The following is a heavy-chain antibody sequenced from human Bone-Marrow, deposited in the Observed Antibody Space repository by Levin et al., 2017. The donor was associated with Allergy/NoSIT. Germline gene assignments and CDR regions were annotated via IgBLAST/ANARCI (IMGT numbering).Heavy chain of an antibody. V-gene: IGHV3-11*01. J-gene: IGHJ6*02. CDR1: GFTFSDHY. CDR2: ISTSGSNI. CDR3: ARHRVSRYGMDV. D-gene: IGHD5/OR15-5a*01. Sequence: GGSLRLSCAASGFTFSDHYMAWIRQSPGKGLEWISDISTSGSNIYYADSVKGRFTVSRDNAKNSLFLQMNSLTPEDTAVYYCARHRVSRYGMDVCGQGTTVTVSS.